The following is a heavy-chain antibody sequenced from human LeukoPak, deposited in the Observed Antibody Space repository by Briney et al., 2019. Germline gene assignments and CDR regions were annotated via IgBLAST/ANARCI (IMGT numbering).Heavy chain of an antibody. CDR2: ISAYNGNT. Sequence: ASVKVSCKASGYIFTDYYMHWVRQAPGQGLEWMGWISAYNGNTNYAQKLRGRVTTTTDTSTSTAYMELRSLRSDDTAVYYCARDQRRHCSGGSCYSEYDYWGQGTLVTVSS. V-gene: IGHV1-18*04. CDR3: ARDQRRHCSGGSCYSEYDY. D-gene: IGHD2-15*01. J-gene: IGHJ4*02. CDR1: GYIFTDYY.